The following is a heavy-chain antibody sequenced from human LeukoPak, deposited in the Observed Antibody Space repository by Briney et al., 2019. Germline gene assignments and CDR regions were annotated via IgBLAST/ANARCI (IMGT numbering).Heavy chain of an antibody. J-gene: IGHJ6*04. CDR1: GFTFSDYY. V-gene: IGHV3-11*05. Sequence: GGSLRLSCAASGFTFSDYYMSWIRQAPGKGLEWVSYISSSSSYTNYADSVKGRFTISRDNAKNSLYLQMNSLRAEDTAVYYCARVPTIGHYGMDVWGKGTTVTVSS. CDR3: ARVPTIGHYGMDV. CDR2: ISSSSSYT. D-gene: IGHD5-12*01.